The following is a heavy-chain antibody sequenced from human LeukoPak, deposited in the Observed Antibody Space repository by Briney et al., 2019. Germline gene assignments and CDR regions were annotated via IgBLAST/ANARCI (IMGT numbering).Heavy chain of an antibody. Sequence: ASVKVSCKASEYTFSMYNMHWVRQAPAQGLEWVGIINPSGGTGYAQTLPGRITMNRDTSTSTRYMELSSLRSEDTAVYYCAREGVAGTGLDFWGQGTLVTVSS. J-gene: IGHJ4*02. V-gene: IGHV1-46*01. D-gene: IGHD6-13*01. CDR3: AREGVAGTGLDF. CDR2: INPSGGT. CDR1: EYTFSMYN.